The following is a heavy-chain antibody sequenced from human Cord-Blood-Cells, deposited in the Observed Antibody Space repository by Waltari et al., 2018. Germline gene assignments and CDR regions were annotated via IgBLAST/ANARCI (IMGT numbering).Heavy chain of an antibody. CDR1: GGSISSRSYY. CDR3: ARHGGGLERRYYFDY. CDR2: IYYSGST. D-gene: IGHD1-1*01. J-gene: IGHJ4*02. Sequence: QLQLQESGPGLVKPSETLSLTCTVPGGSISSRSYYWGWIRQPPGKGLEWIGSIYYSGSTYYNPSLKSRVTISVDTSKNQFSLKLSSVTAADTAVYYCARHGGGLERRYYFDYWGQGTLVTVSS. V-gene: IGHV4-39*07.